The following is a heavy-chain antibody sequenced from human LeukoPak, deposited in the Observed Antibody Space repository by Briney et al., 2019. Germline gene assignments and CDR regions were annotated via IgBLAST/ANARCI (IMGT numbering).Heavy chain of an antibody. CDR2: INPNSGGT. Sequence: GASVKVSCKASGYTFTGYYMHWVRQAPGQGLEWMGWINPNSGGTNYAQKFQGRVTMTRDTSISTAYMELSRLRSDDTAVSYCARGITIFGVVIIDFDYWGQGTLVTVSS. V-gene: IGHV1-2*02. J-gene: IGHJ4*02. CDR1: GYTFTGYY. CDR3: ARGITIFGVVIIDFDY. D-gene: IGHD3-3*01.